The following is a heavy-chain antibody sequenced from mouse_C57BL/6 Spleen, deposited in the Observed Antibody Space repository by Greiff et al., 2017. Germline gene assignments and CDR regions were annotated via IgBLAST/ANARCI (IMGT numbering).Heavy chain of an antibody. CDR2: ISDGGSYT. CDR3: ARGYYSSPYFDY. V-gene: IGHV5-4*03. J-gene: IGHJ2*01. D-gene: IGHD1-1*01. CDR1: GFTFSSYA. Sequence: EVKLVESGGGLVKPGGSLKLSCAASGFTFSSYAMSWVRQTPEKRLEWVATISDGGSYTYYPDNVKGRFTISRDNAKNNLYLQMSHLKSEDTAMYYCARGYYSSPYFDYWGQGTTLTVSS.